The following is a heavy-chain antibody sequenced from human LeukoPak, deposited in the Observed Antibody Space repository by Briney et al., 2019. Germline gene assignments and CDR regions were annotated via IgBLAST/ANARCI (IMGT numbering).Heavy chain of an antibody. CDR1: GFIFSNYA. CDR3: AKVRAYDELGNPYWHFDL. J-gene: IGHJ2*01. V-gene: IGHV3-23*01. D-gene: IGHD3-3*01. CDR2: ISASGDIT. Sequence: GGSLRLSCATSGFIFSNYAMSWVRQAPGKGLEWVSGISASGDITYYADSVKGRFTVSRDNSKSTLYLQMSSLRAEDTAVYYCAKVRAYDELGNPYWHFDLWGRGTLVTVSS.